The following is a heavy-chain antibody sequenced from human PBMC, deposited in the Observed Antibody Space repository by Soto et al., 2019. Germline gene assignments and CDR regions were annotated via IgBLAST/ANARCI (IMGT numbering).Heavy chain of an antibody. Sequence: ASVKVSCKASGYTFTGYYMHWVRQAPGQGLEWMGWINPNSGCTNYAQKFQGWVTMTRDTSISTAYMELSRLRSDDTAVYYCARDLSYYDILTGPMDVWGQETTVTVSS. CDR3: ARDLSYYDILTGPMDV. CDR1: GYTFTGYY. V-gene: IGHV1-2*04. J-gene: IGHJ6*02. D-gene: IGHD3-9*01. CDR2: INPNSGCT.